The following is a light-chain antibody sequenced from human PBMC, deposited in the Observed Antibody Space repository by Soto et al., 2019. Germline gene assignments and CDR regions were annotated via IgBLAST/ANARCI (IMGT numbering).Light chain of an antibody. CDR1: QSVTSNS. CDR3: QQYGTSPCT. CDR2: GTS. Sequence: EIVLTQSPGTLSLSSGERATLSCRASQSVTSNSLAWYQQRPGQAPGLLIYGTSTRATGIPDRFSGSGSGTDFTLIISRLEPEDFAMYYCQQYGTSPCTFGQGTRLEIK. V-gene: IGKV3-20*01. J-gene: IGKJ2*02.